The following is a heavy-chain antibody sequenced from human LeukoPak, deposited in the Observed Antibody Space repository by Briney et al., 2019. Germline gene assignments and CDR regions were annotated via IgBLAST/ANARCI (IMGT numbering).Heavy chain of an antibody. D-gene: IGHD3-3*01. CDR1: GFIFSSYA. V-gene: IGHV3-23*01. CDR3: ARDFRSDFPNWFDP. J-gene: IGHJ5*02. Sequence: GGSLRLSCAASGFIFSSYAMTWVRQAPGKGLERVSAITGSGARTFYADPVKGRFTVSRDNAKNTLYLQMNSLSAEDAAVYYCARDFRSDFPNWFDPWGRGALVTVSS. CDR2: ITGSGART.